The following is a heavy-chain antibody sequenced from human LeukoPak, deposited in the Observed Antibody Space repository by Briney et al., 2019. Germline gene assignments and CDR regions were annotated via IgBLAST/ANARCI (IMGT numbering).Heavy chain of an antibody. V-gene: IGHV1-46*01. Sequence: GASVKVSRKASGYTFTSYFMHWVRQAPGQELEWMGIINPSGGSTSYAQKFQGRVTMTRDSSTSTVYMELSSLRSGDTAVYYCARGSLFDNCFDPWGQGTLVTVSS. CDR3: ARGSLFDNCFDP. J-gene: IGHJ5*02. CDR2: INPSGGST. CDR1: GYTFTSYF. D-gene: IGHD2-21*01.